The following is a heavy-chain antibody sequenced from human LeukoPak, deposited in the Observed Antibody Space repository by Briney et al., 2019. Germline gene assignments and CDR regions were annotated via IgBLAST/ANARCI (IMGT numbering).Heavy chain of an antibody. CDR3: ARGVEMATIGYFDY. J-gene: IGHJ4*02. V-gene: IGHV4-61*02. D-gene: IGHD5-24*01. CDR1: GGSISSGSYY. CDR2: IYTSGST. Sequence: SETLSLTCTVSGGSISSGSYYWSWIRQPAGKGLEWIGRIYTSGSTNYDPSLKSRVTISVDTSKNQFSLKLSSVTAADTAVYYCARGVEMATIGYFDYWGQGTLVTVSS.